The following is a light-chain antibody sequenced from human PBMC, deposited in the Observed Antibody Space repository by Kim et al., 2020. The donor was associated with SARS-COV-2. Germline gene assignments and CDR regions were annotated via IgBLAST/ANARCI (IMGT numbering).Light chain of an antibody. CDR2: QAS. Sequence: SASVGDRVSIPCRASQIIETYLAWYQQKQGKAPALLIYQASSLHVGVPSRFSGSGSGTEFTLTINSLQPDDFATYFCQHYIRFPYTFGQGTKLEI. J-gene: IGKJ2*01. V-gene: IGKV1-5*01. CDR1: QIIETY. CDR3: QHYIRFPYT.